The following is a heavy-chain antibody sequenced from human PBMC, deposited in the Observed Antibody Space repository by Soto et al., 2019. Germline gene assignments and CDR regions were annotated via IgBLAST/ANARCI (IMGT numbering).Heavy chain of an antibody. CDR3: ARGQLQDYYDSSGYYYVRLDAFDI. J-gene: IGHJ3*02. V-gene: IGHV1-18*01. CDR2: ISAYNGNT. D-gene: IGHD3-22*01. Sequence: QVPLVQSGAEVKKPGASVKVSCKASGYTFTSYGISWVRQAPGQGLEWMGWISAYNGNTKYAQKLQGRVTMNTDTSTSTAYMELRSLRSDDTAVYYCARGQLQDYYDSSGYYYVRLDAFDIWGQGRMVSVSS. CDR1: GYTFTSYG.